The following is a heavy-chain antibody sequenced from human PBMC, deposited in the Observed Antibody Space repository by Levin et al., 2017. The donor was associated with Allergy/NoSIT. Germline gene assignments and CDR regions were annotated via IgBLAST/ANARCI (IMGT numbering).Heavy chain of an antibody. CDR1: GGSSRGYY. CDR2: VYYTGST. V-gene: IGHV4-59*01. J-gene: IGHJ3*02. Sequence: SQTLSLTCTVSGGSSRGYYWTWIRQPPGKGLEWVGYVYYTGSTDYNPSLKSRVSISLDTSKNQFSLKLSFVTAADTAVYYCARSTWGYAFDIWDQGTMVTVSS. CDR3: ARSTWGYAFDI. D-gene: IGHD3-16*01.